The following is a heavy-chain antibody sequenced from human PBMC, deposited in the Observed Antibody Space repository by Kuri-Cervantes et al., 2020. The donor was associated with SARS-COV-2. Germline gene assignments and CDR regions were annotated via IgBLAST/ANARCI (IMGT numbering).Heavy chain of an antibody. CDR2: IYYSGST. V-gene: IGHV4-61*01. Sequence: GSLRLSCTVSGGSVRSDTYYWSWIRQPPGKGLEWIGYIYYSGSTNYNPSLKSRVTISVDTSKNQFSLKLNSVTAADTAVYYCARDWRYYDSSGFYSYYFDSWGQGTLVTVSS. J-gene: IGHJ4*02. D-gene: IGHD3-22*01. CDR1: GGSVRSDTYY. CDR3: ARDWRYYDSSGFYSYYFDS.